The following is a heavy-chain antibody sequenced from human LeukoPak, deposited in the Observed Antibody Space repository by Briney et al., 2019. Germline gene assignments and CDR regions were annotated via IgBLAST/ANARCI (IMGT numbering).Heavy chain of an antibody. CDR1: GFTFSSYE. J-gene: IGHJ4*02. D-gene: IGHD2-2*02. Sequence: GGSLRLSCAASGFTFSSYEMNWVRRPPGKGLEWVSYISSSGSTIYYADSVKGRFTISRDNAKNPLYLQMNSLRAEDTAVYYCARDRYCSSTSCYNPDYFDYWGQGTLVTVSS. V-gene: IGHV3-48*03. CDR3: ARDRYCSSTSCYNPDYFDY. CDR2: ISSSGSTI.